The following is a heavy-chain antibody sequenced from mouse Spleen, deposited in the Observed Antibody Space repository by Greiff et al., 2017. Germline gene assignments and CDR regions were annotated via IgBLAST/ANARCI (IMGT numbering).Heavy chain of an antibody. V-gene: IGHV1-61*01. CDR3: ARLERFYAMDY. J-gene: IGHJ4*01. CDR1: GYTFTSYW. Sequence: QVQLQQPGAELVRPGSSVKLSCKASGYTFTSYWMDWVMQRPGQGLEWIGNIYPSDSETHYNQKFKDKATLTVDKSSSTDYMQLSSLTSEDSAVYYCARLERFYAMDYWGQGTSVTVSS. CDR2: IYPSDSET.